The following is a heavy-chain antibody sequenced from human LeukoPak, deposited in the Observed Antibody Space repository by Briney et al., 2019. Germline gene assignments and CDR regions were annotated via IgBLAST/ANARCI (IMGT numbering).Heavy chain of an antibody. CDR2: IKYDGSEE. J-gene: IGHJ4*02. CDR1: GLTFSGQW. CDR3: AYTNHLTY. V-gene: IGHV3-7*01. Sequence: YPGGSLRLSCAASGLTFSGQWMNWVRQAPGQGLEWVANIKYDGSEEYYADSVKGRFTISRDNAKNLLSLQMNYVRAGDTAIYYCAYTNHLTYWGQGTLVTASS. D-gene: IGHD3-16*01.